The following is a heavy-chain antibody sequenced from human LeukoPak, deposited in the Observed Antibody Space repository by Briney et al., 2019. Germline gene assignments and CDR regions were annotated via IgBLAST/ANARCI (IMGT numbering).Heavy chain of an antibody. CDR2: INHSGSN. CDR3: ARAASWYLGAFDI. Sequence: SETLSLTCAVYGGSFSGYYWSWLRQPPGKGLEWIGEINHSGSNNYNPSLKSRVTISVDTSKNQFSLKLSSVTAADTAVYYCARAASWYLGAFDIWGQGTMVTVSS. CDR1: GGSFSGYY. V-gene: IGHV4-34*01. D-gene: IGHD6-13*01. J-gene: IGHJ3*02.